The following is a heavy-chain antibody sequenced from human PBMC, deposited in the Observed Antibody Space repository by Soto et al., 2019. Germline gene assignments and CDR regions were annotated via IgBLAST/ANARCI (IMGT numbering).Heavy chain of an antibody. J-gene: IGHJ5*02. D-gene: IGHD3-22*01. V-gene: IGHV3-30*11. CDR2: RSYDGSNK. CDR3: AREDESYYYDSSGYSGDYSGNWFDP. CDR1: GFTFSSYA. Sequence: WGSRRLSCAASGFTFSSYAMHWVRQAPGKGLEWLSLRSYDGSNKYYADSVKGRFTISRDNSKNTLYLQMNSLRAEDTAVYYCAREDESYYYDSSGYSGDYSGNWFDPWGQGTLVTVSS.